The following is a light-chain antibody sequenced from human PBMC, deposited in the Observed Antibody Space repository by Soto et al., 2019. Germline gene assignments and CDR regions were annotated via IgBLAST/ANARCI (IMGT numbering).Light chain of an antibody. J-gene: IGKJ5*01. CDR3: QQRSDSPIT. Sequence: VLKQSQATLSLNPGARATLYCRASQSVSRYLAWYQQKPGQAPRLLIYDASNRATGIPARFSGSGSGTDFTLTISSLEPEDFAMYYCQQRSDSPITFGQGTRLEI. CDR2: DAS. CDR1: QSVSRY. V-gene: IGKV3-11*01.